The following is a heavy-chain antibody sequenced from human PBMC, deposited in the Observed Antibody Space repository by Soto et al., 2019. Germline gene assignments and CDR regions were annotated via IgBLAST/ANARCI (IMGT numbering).Heavy chain of an antibody. J-gene: IGHJ6*02. Sequence: PGESQKSSYKGCVYSVTSYWFGWVRQIPGKGLEWMGIIYPGDSDTRYSPSFQGQVTISADKSISTAYLQWSSLKASDTAMYYCARYYYDSSGYYGYYYYGMDVWGQGTTVTVSS. CDR3: ARYYYDSSGYYGYYYYGMDV. CDR2: IYPGDSDT. CDR1: VYSVTSYW. V-gene: IGHV5-51*01. D-gene: IGHD3-22*01.